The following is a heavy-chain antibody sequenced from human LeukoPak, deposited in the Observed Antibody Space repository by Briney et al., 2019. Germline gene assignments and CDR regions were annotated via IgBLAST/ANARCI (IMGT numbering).Heavy chain of an antibody. J-gene: IGHJ4*01. CDR3: AKDPGSYLNYYFDY. Sequence: GGSLRLSCAASGFTFSSYAMSWVRQAPGKGLEWVSAISGSGGSTYYADSVKGRFTISRDNSKNTLYLQMNSLRAEDTAVYYCAKDPGSYLNYYFDYWGQEPWSPSPQ. V-gene: IGHV3-23*01. CDR1: GFTFSSYA. CDR2: ISGSGGST. D-gene: IGHD1-26*01.